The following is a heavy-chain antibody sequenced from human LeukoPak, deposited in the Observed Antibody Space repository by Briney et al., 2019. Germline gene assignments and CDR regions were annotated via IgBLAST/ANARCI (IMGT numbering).Heavy chain of an antibody. Sequence: SSVKVSCKASGGTFSSYAISWVRQAPGQGLEWMGWINPNSGGTNYAQKFQGRVTMTRDTSISTAYMELSRLRSDDTAVYYCARWDNYGGYDYWGQGTLVTVSS. CDR2: INPNSGGT. CDR1: GGTFSSYA. D-gene: IGHD4-23*01. J-gene: IGHJ4*02. CDR3: ARWDNYGGYDY. V-gene: IGHV1-2*02.